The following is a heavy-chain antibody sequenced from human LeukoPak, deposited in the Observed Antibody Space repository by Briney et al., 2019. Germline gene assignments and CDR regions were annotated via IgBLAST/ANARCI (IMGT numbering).Heavy chain of an antibody. CDR2: IYYSGST. J-gene: IGHJ4*02. CDR1: GGSISSYY. D-gene: IGHD5-18*01. V-gene: IGHV4-59*05. Sequence: SETLSLTCTVSGGSISSYYWSWIRQPPGKGLEWVGSIYYSGSTYYNASLKSRVTISVDTSKNQFSLKLSSVTAEDTAVYYCATLRGYSYGLFDYWGQGTLVTVSS. CDR3: ATLRGYSYGLFDY.